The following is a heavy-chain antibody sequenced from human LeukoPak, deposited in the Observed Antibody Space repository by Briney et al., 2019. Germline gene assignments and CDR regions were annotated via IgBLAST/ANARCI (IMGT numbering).Heavy chain of an antibody. J-gene: IGHJ4*02. CDR2: MNPNSGNT. CDR3: ARAVDIVATSDFDY. Sequence: ASVKVSCKASGYTFTSYDINWVRQATGQGLEWMGWMNPNSGNTGYAQKFQGRVTMTRNTSISTPYMELSSLRSEDTAVYYCARAVDIVATSDFDYWGQGTLVTVSS. D-gene: IGHD5-12*01. CDR1: GYTFTSYD. V-gene: IGHV1-8*01.